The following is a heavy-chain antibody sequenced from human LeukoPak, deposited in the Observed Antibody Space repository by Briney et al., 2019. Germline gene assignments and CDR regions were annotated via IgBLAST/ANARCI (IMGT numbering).Heavy chain of an antibody. CDR3: ARVQWLGGRVWFDP. J-gene: IGHJ5*02. V-gene: IGHV3-7*01. Sequence: PGGSLRLSCAASGFTFTIYWMSWVRQAPGKGLEWVANIKEDGSEKSYVDSVKGRFTISRDNAKNSLNLQMNRLRTEDTAVYYCARVQWLGGRVWFDPWGQGTLVTVSS. CDR2: IKEDGSEK. CDR1: GFTFTIYW. D-gene: IGHD6-19*01.